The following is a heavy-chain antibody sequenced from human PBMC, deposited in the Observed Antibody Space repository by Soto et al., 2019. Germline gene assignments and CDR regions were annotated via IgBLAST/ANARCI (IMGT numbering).Heavy chain of an antibody. CDR2: ISYSDGAT. Sequence: PVGSLRFSCEASGFSFSSYGMSWVRRSQEKGLEWVSSISYSDGATYYADSVKGWFTTTRDNTTNPLILQLNSVRVEDKAIYYCTNLVDYWGQGTLVTASP. CDR1: GFSFSSYG. D-gene: IGHD2-8*02. CDR3: TNLVDY. J-gene: IGHJ4*02. V-gene: IGHV3-23*01.